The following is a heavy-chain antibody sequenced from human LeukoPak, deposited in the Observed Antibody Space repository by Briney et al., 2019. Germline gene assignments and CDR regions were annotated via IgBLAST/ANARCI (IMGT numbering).Heavy chain of an antibody. J-gene: IGHJ4*02. CDR3: AKDQYRDYFRGADY. CDR2: ISSSSSYI. D-gene: IGHD2/OR15-2a*01. CDR1: GFTFSSYS. Sequence: GSLRLSCAASGFTFSSYSMNWVRQASGKGLEWVSSISSSSSYIYYADSVKGRFTISRDNAKNSLYLQMNSLRAEDTAVYYCAKDQYRDYFRGADYWGQGTLVTVSS. V-gene: IGHV3-21*04.